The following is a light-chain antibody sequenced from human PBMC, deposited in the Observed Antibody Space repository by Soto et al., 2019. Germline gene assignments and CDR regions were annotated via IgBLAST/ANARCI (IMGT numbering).Light chain of an antibody. CDR2: AAS. Sequence: DIQMTQAPSSLSASVGDRVTITCRASQGISNFLAWHQQKPGKVPKLLIYAASTLQSGVPSRFSGSGSGTDFTLTITSLQPEDVATYYCRKYNSAPWTFGQGTKVDSK. CDR3: RKYNSAPWT. CDR1: QGISNF. V-gene: IGKV1-27*01. J-gene: IGKJ1*01.